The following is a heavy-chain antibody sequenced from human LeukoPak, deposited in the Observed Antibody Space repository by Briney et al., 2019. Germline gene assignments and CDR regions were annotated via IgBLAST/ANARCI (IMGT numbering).Heavy chain of an antibody. CDR1: GGSISSYY. V-gene: IGHV4-59*01. CDR2: IYYSGST. CDR3: ARGGRRRYCSSTSCERSFDY. D-gene: IGHD2-2*01. J-gene: IGHJ4*02. Sequence: KPSETLSLTCTVSGGSISSYYWSWIRQPPGKGLEWIGYIYYSGSTNYNPSLKSRVTISVDTSKNQFSLKLSSVTAADTAVYYCARGGRRRYCSSTSCERSFDYWGQGTLVTVSS.